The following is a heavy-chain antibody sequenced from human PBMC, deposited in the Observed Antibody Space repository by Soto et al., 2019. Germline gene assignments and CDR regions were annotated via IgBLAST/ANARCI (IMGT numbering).Heavy chain of an antibody. CDR1: GGSVTNSSYY. J-gene: IGHJ4*02. V-gene: IGHV4-39*01. Sequence: SETLSLTCTVSGGSVTNSSYYWGWIRQSPGKGLGWIGSVYYRGRSYSKSSVKSRVTISVDTSKNRFSLSLNSVSASDTAVYFCVSQRTTVPTQAYFDYWGPGALVTVSS. D-gene: IGHD4-17*01. CDR3: VSQRTTVPTQAYFDY. CDR2: VYYRGRS.